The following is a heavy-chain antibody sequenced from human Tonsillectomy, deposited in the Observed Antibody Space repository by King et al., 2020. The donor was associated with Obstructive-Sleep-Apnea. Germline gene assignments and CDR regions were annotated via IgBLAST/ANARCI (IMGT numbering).Heavy chain of an antibody. D-gene: IGHD1-1*01. Sequence: VQLVESGGGLVQPGGSLRLSCAASGFTFSRYAMSWVRQAPGKGLEWVSGISESGGTTYYAASVKGRFTISRDSSKNTLFLQMDSLRAEDTAVYYCAKGEFNNWFSFGNWGQGTLVTVSS. CDR3: AKGEFNNWFSFGN. V-gene: IGHV3-23*04. CDR1: GFTFSRYA. CDR2: ISESGGTT. J-gene: IGHJ4*02.